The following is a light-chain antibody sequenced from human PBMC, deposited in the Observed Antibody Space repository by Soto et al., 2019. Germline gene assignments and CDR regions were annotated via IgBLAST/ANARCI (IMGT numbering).Light chain of an antibody. V-gene: IGKV3-20*01. CDR3: QHYGSSPPSI. J-gene: IGKJ2*02. Sequence: EIVLTQSPGTLSLSPGERATLSCSASQSVTSNYLAWYQQKPGQAPRLLIHSVSSRAPGIPDRFSDSGSGTDFTLTISRLEPEDFALYHCQHYGSSPPSIFGQGTKLEIK. CDR1: QSVTSNY. CDR2: SVS.